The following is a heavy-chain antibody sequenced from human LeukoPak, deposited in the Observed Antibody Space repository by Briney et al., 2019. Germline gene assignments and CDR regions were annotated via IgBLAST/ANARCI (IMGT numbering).Heavy chain of an antibody. J-gene: IGHJ4*02. D-gene: IGHD2-15*01. Sequence: SGGCLRLSCAASGFPVSSNYMSWVRRAPGKGLEWVAILYSAGATYYTGSVRGRFTISRDTSKNTVSLQMNSLRAEDTAVYYCASGGLGARKFYSDPFHYWGQGTLVTVSS. CDR2: LYSAGAT. CDR3: ASGGLGARKFYSDPFHY. V-gene: IGHV3-53*01. CDR1: GFPVSSNY.